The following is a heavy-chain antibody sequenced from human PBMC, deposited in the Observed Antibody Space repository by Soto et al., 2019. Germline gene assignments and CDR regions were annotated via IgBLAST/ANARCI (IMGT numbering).Heavy chain of an antibody. CDR3: VGEKNTIFTQRVGFDP. D-gene: IGHD3-3*01. Sequence: EVQLLESGGGLVQPGGSLRLSCAASGFTFSSYAMSWVRQAPGKGLEWVSAISGSGGSTYYADSVKGRFTISRDNSKNTLYLQMNSLRAEDTAVYYCVGEKNTIFTQRVGFDPWGQGTLVTVSS. CDR1: GFTFSSYA. CDR2: ISGSGGST. J-gene: IGHJ5*02. V-gene: IGHV3-23*01.